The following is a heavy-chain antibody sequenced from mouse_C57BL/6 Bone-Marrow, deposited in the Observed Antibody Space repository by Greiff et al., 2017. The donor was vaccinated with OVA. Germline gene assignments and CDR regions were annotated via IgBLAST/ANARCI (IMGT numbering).Heavy chain of an antibody. CDR3: AKNRGCYGSPPWYFDV. D-gene: IGHD1-1*01. Sequence: QVQLKESGPGLVQPSQSLSITCTVSGFSLTSYGVHWVRQPPGKGLEWLGVIWSGGSTDYNAAFISRLSFSKDNSKSQVFFKMNSLQADDTAIYYGAKNRGCYGSPPWYFDVWGTGTTVTVSS. CDR1: GFSLTSYG. J-gene: IGHJ1*03. V-gene: IGHV2-4*01. CDR2: IWSGGST.